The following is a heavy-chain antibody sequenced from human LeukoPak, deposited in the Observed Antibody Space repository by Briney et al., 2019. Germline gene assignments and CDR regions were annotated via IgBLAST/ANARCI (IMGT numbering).Heavy chain of an antibody. CDR2: INAGNGNT. V-gene: IGHV1-3*01. CDR3: AKPIYSGYDSGTFDY. CDR1: GYTFTSYA. J-gene: IGHJ4*02. Sequence: ASVKVSCKASGYTFTSYAMHWVRQAPGQRLEWMGWINAGNGNTKYSQKFQGRVTITRDTSASTAYMELSSLRSEDTAVYYCAKPIYSGYDSGTFDYWGQGTLVTVSS. D-gene: IGHD5-12*01.